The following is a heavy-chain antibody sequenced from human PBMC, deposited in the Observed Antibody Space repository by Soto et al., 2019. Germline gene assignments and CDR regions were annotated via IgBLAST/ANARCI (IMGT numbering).Heavy chain of an antibody. D-gene: IGHD4-17*01. CDR2: ISYDGSNK. Sequence: QVQLVESGGGVVQPGRSLRLSCAASGFTFSSYGMHWVRQAPGKGLEWVAVISYDGSNKYYADSVKGRFTISRDNSKNTMYLQMTSMRAEDTAVYYCAKDRSPYGDNWFDPWGQGTLVTVSS. CDR1: GFTFSSYG. CDR3: AKDRSPYGDNWFDP. V-gene: IGHV3-30*18. J-gene: IGHJ5*02.